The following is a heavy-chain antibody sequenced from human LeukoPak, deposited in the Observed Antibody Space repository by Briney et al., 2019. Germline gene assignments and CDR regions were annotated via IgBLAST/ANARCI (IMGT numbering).Heavy chain of an antibody. V-gene: IGHV3-23*01. CDR3: AKKPATIKFPFDN. Sequence: GGSLRLSCVGSGFSFNSYDMGWVRQTPGKGLEWVSAISTSGGYTEDADSVKGRFTISRDNSQNTLFLQMNSLRAEDTAVYYCAKKPATIKFPFDNWGQGTLVTVSP. CDR2: ISTSGGYT. J-gene: IGHJ4*02. CDR1: GFSFNSYD. D-gene: IGHD5-24*01.